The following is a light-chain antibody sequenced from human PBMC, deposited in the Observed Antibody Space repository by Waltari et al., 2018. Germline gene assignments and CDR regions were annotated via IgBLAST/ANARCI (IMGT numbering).Light chain of an antibody. CDR3: ATWDNSLTAVV. CDR2: DND. CDR1: SSNIGNYL. Sequence: QSVLTQPPSVSAPPGQKVTISCSGSSSNIGNYLVSWYHQLPGATPKLLIYDNDKRPSWIPDRFSASKSGTSATLDITGLQIGDEADYYCATWDNSLTAVVFGGGTKVTVL. J-gene: IGLJ2*01. V-gene: IGLV1-51*01.